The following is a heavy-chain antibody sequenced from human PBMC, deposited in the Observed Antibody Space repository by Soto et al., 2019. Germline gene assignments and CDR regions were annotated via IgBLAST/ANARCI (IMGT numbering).Heavy chain of an antibody. CDR3: ARGIVVVPATPDWFDP. CDR1: GGSISSDDHY. Sequence: SETLSLTCTVSGGSISSDDHYWSWIRQAPGRGLEWIGYIHSSGSIYYNPSLKSRATMSIDTAGNQFSLKVSSVTAADTAVYYCARGIVVVPATPDWFDPWGQGTLVTVSS. CDR2: IHSSGSI. D-gene: IGHD2-2*01. V-gene: IGHV4-30-4*01. J-gene: IGHJ5*02.